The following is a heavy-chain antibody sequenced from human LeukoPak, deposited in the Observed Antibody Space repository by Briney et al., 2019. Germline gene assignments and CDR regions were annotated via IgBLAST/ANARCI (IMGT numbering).Heavy chain of an antibody. CDR3: AKGGWLDD. V-gene: IGHV3-23*01. Sequence: AGGSLRLSCAASGFNFNKYDMIWARQAPGKGLEWVSTITGRSDKTYYTDSVKGRFVTSRDNSKDTLYLQMNSLRAEDTALYYCAKGGWLDDLGQGALVTVSS. J-gene: IGHJ4*02. D-gene: IGHD6-19*01. CDR2: ITGRSDKT. CDR1: GFNFNKYD.